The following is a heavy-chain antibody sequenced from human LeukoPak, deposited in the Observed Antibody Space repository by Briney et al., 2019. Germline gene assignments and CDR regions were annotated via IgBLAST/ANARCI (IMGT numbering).Heavy chain of an antibody. CDR3: ARNSGRYSFDS. V-gene: IGHV3-30*04. J-gene: IGHJ4*02. CDR2: ISYDGSNK. D-gene: IGHD6-19*01. CDR1: GFTFSSYA. Sequence: GGSLRLSCAASGFTFSSYAMHWVRQAPGKGLEWVAVISYDGSNKYYADSVKGRFTISRDNSKNTLYLQMNSLRAEDTAVYYCARNSGRYSFDSWGQGTLVTVSS.